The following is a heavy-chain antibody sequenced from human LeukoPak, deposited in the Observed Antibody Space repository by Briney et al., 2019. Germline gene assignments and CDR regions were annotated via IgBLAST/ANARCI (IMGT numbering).Heavy chain of an antibody. CDR2: ISGSGGST. CDR1: GFTFSTYA. Sequence: GGSLRLSCAASGFTFSTYAMTWVRQAPGKGLEWVSSISGSGGSTYYADSVKGRFTIHRDNSKNTLYLQMNSLRAEDTAVYYCARAKSIAARGGAFDIWGQGTMVTVSS. CDR3: ARAKSIAARGGAFDI. D-gene: IGHD6-6*01. V-gene: IGHV3-23*01. J-gene: IGHJ3*02.